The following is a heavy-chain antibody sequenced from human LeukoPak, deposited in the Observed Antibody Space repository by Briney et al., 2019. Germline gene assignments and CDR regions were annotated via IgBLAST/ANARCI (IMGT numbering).Heavy chain of an antibody. CDR2: ISYDGSNE. CDR1: GFTFSSYV. CDR3: ARGSYGDYVGY. V-gene: IGHV3-30*04. Sequence: GGSLRLSCAASGFTFSSYVMHWVRQAPGKGLEWVAIISYDGSNEYYADSVKGRFTISRDNSKNTLYLQMNSLRAADTAVYYCARGSYGDYVGYWGQGTLVTVSS. D-gene: IGHD4-17*01. J-gene: IGHJ4*02.